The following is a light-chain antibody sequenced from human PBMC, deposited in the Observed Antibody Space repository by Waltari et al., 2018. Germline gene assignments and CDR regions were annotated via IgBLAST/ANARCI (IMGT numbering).Light chain of an antibody. J-gene: IGLJ3*02. CDR3: SLYMGSGIWV. V-gene: IGLV8-61*01. Sequence: QTVVTQDPSLSVSPGGTVTLTCALTSGSVSTTSYATWYQQTPGQPPRTLVYKGSSRSSGVPDRFSGSILGNKAALTIMGAQADDESNYYCSLYMGSGIWVFGGGTKLTVL. CDR1: SGSVSTTSY. CDR2: KGS.